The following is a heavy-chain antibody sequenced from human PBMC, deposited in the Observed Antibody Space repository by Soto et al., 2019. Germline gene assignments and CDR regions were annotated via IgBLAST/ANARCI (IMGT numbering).Heavy chain of an antibody. CDR2: IDSSGDRI. V-gene: IGHV3-23*01. Sequence: EEQLLESGGDLVQPGGSLRLSCAASGFTFSTYAMSWVRQAPGKGLEWVSTIDSSGDRIYYADSVKGRFTISRDNSKNTLYLQMNSLGAEDTAVYYCAKGPISPYGMDVWGQGTTVTVSS. CDR3: AKGPISPYGMDV. J-gene: IGHJ6*01. CDR1: GFTFSTYA. D-gene: IGHD3-3*01.